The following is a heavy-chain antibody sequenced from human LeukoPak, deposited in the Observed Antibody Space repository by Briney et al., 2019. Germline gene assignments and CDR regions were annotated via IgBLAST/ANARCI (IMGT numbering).Heavy chain of an antibody. V-gene: IGHV3-48*04. J-gene: IGHJ4*02. D-gene: IGHD3-3*01. Sequence: GGSLRLSCAASGFTFSSYWMSWVRQAPGRGLEWVSYIDSSGSTIYYSDSVKGRFTTSRDNAKNSLQLQMNSLRAEDTAVYYCTRDPHTRRWRFDGWGQGTLVTVSS. CDR3: TRDPHTRRWRFDG. CDR2: IDSSGSTI. CDR1: GFTFSSYW.